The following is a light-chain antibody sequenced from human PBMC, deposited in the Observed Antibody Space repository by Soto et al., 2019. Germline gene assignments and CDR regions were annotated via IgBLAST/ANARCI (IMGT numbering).Light chain of an antibody. CDR3: MQALQTRT. CDR1: QSLLHSHGYTY. J-gene: IGKJ1*01. V-gene: IGKV2-28*01. CDR2: LGS. Sequence: DVVMTQSPLSLHVTPGEAATISCRSTQSLLHSHGYTYLDWYLQKPGQSPQLLISLGSNRASGVPDRFSGSGSGTDFTLKISRVEAEDVGVYYCMQALQTRTFGQGTKVDIK.